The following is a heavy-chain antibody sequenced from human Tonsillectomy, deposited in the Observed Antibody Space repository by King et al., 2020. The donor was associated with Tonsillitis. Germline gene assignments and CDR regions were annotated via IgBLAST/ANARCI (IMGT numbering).Heavy chain of an antibody. J-gene: IGHJ5*02. CDR3: ARVEVGAIGDWFDP. CDR2: ISSSSSYI. V-gene: IGHV3-21*01. Sequence: VQLVESGGGLVKPGGSLRLSCAASGFTFSSYSMNWVRQAPGQGLEWVSSISSSSSYIYYADSVKGRFTISRDNAKNSRYLQMNSLRAEDTAVYYCARVEVGAIGDWFDPWGQGTLVTVSS. CDR1: GFTFSSYS. D-gene: IGHD1-26*01.